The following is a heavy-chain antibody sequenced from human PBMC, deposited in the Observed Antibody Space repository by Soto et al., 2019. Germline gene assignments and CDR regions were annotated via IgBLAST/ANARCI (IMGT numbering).Heavy chain of an antibody. Sequence: TLSLTCAVSGGSISSSNWWSWVRQPPGKGLEWIGEIYHSGSTNYNPSLKSRVTISVDKSKNQFSLKLSSVTAADTAVYYCARAGVPAAIYWFGPWGQGTLVTVSS. CDR2: IYHSGST. D-gene: IGHD2-2*02. V-gene: IGHV4-4*02. CDR3: ARAGVPAAIYWFGP. J-gene: IGHJ5*02. CDR1: GGSISSSNW.